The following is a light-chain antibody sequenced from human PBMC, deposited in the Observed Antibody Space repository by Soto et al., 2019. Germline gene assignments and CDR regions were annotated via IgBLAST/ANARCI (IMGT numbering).Light chain of an antibody. V-gene: IGLV1-44*01. CDR1: KSNIGSNT. CDR3: ATWDDSLNVYV. J-gene: IGLJ1*01. Sequence: QSVLPQTPSVSGTPGQGVTISCSGSKSNIGSNTVNWYQQFPRTAPKLLLFSNNQRPSGVPDRFSGSKSGTSASLAISGLQSEDEADYYCATWDDSLNVYVFGTGTKVT. CDR2: SNN.